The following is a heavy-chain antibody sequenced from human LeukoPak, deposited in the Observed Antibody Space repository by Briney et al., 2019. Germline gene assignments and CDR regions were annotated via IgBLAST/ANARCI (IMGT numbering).Heavy chain of an antibody. D-gene: IGHD3-10*01. CDR2: ISAYNGNT. CDR3: ARDIITMVRGVMGY. J-gene: IGHJ4*02. Sequence: PGGSLRLSCAASGFTFTSYGISWVRQAPGQGLEWMGWISAYNGNTNYAQKLQGRVTMTTDTSTSTAYMELRSLRSDDTAVYYCARDIITMVRGVMGYWGQGTLVTVSS. CDR1: GFTFTSYG. V-gene: IGHV1-18*01.